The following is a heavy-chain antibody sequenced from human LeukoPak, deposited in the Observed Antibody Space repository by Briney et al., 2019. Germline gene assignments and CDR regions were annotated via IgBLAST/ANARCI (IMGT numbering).Heavy chain of an antibody. D-gene: IGHD5-24*01. V-gene: IGHV4-34*01. Sequence: PSETLSLTCGVYGESFSGYYWSWIRQPPGKGREWIGEINPRGSTNYNPSLKSRVTLAADTSKNQFSLTLNSVTAAYTAVYYCARRRLGYYFDYWGQGTLVTVSS. CDR1: GESFSGYY. J-gene: IGHJ4*02. CDR3: ARRRLGYYFDY. CDR2: INPRGST.